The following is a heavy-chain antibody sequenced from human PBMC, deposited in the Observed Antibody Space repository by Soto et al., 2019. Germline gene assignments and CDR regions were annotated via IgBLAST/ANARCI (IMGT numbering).Heavy chain of an antibody. V-gene: IGHV3-30-3*01. J-gene: IGHJ4*02. CDR2: ISYDGSNK. CDR3: AREENIAVVPDY. CDR1: GFTFSRYA. Sequence: QVQLVESGGGVLQPGRSLRLSCAASGFTFSRYAIHWVREAPGKGLEWVAVISYDGSNKYYADSVKGRFTISRDNSKNTLYLQMNSLRAEDTAVYYCAREENIAVVPDYWGQGTLVTVSS. D-gene: IGHD6-19*01.